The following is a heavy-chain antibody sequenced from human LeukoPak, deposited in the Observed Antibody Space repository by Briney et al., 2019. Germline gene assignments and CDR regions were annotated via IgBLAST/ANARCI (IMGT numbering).Heavy chain of an antibody. V-gene: IGHV3-23*01. Sequence: GGSLRLSCAASGFIFSRYAMSWVRQAPGKGLEWVCGISSSGESPYYADSVKGRFTIPRDNSKNTLYLEINSLRAEDTAVYYCAKKSRDGYNPFDYLGQGTLVTVSS. D-gene: IGHD5-24*01. CDR2: ISSSGESP. J-gene: IGHJ4*02. CDR3: AKKSRDGYNPFDY. CDR1: GFIFSRYA.